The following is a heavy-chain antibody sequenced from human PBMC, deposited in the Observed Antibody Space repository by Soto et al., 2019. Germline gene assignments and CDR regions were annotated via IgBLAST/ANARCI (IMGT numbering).Heavy chain of an antibody. V-gene: IGHV1-2*02. CDR2: INPATGAA. CDR3: ARGGGVGVAGSAAFDM. D-gene: IGHD3-3*01. Sequence: QLHLVQSGAVVKKPGASVTVSCSASGYPVTAYYMHWVRQAPGRGLEWMGGINPATGAAKYTQTFQGRVTMARDTSTGTVFMELSRLTSGDTAAFYCARGGGVGVAGSAAFDMWGQGTLVTVSS. CDR1: GYPVTAYY. J-gene: IGHJ3*02.